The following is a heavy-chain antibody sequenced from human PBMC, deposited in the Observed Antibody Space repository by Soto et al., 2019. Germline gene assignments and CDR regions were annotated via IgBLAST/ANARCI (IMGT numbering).Heavy chain of an antibody. CDR1: GYTFTSYD. V-gene: IGHV1-8*01. Sequence: QVQLVQSGAEVKKPGASVKVSCKASGYTFTSYDINWVRQATGQGLEWMGWMNPNSGNRGYAQKFQGRVTMTSNTSTSTAYMELSSLRSEDTAVYYCARRGYSSSWYYYYYYGMDVWGQGTTVTVSS. J-gene: IGHJ6*02. D-gene: IGHD6-13*01. CDR3: ARRGYSSSWYYYYYYGMDV. CDR2: MNPNSGNR.